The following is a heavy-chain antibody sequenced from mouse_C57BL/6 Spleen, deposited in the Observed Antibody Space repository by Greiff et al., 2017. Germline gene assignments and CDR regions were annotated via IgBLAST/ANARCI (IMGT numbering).Heavy chain of an antibody. Sequence: EVHLVESGGGLVKPGGSLKLSCAASGFTFSSYAMSWVRQTPEKRLEWVATISDGGSYTYYPDNVKGRFTISRDNAKNNLYLQMSHLKSEDTAMYYCASYSNYLYFDYWGQGTTLTVSS. V-gene: IGHV5-4*01. CDR2: ISDGGSYT. CDR3: ASYSNYLYFDY. J-gene: IGHJ2*01. D-gene: IGHD2-5*01. CDR1: GFTFSSYA.